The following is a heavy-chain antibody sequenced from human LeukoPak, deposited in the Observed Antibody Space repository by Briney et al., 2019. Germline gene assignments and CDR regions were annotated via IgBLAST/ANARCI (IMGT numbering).Heavy chain of an antibody. Sequence: GPSVKVSCKASGYTFTGYYMHWVRQAPGQGLEWMGRINPNSGDTNYAQKFQGRVTLTRDTASSTAYMELSRLRSDDTAVYYCARPYCGGDCNFDYWGQGTLVTVSS. J-gene: IGHJ4*02. CDR2: INPNSGDT. CDR1: GYTFTGYY. D-gene: IGHD2-21*02. V-gene: IGHV1-2*06. CDR3: ARPYCGGDCNFDY.